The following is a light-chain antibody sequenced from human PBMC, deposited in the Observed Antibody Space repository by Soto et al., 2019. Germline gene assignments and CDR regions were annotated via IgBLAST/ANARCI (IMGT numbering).Light chain of an antibody. Sequence: EIQMTQSPSTLSASVGDRVTITCRASQSISSWLAWYQQKPGKAPKLLIYDASSLESGVPSRFSGSGSGTEFTVTISSLQPDDFATYYCQQYNSYWTFGQGTKVDIK. CDR3: QQYNSYWT. CDR2: DAS. V-gene: IGKV1-5*01. CDR1: QSISSW. J-gene: IGKJ1*01.